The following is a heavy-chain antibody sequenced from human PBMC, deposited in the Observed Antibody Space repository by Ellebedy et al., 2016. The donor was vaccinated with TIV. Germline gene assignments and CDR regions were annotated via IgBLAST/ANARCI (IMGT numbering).Heavy chain of an antibody. CDR3: AKDRIVVVPAAILTPPYDAFDI. J-gene: IGHJ3*02. CDR1: GFTFSSYA. Sequence: PGGSLRLSCAASGFTFSSYAMSWVRQAPGKGLEWVSAISGSGGSTYYADSVKGRFTNSRDNSKNTLYLQMNSLRAEDTAVYYCAKDRIVVVPAAILTPPYDAFDIWGQGTMVTVSS. CDR2: ISGSGGST. V-gene: IGHV3-23*01. D-gene: IGHD2-2*02.